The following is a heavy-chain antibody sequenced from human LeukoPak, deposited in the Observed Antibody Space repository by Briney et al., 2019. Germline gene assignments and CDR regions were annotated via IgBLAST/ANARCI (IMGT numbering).Heavy chain of an antibody. J-gene: IGHJ4*02. D-gene: IGHD6-13*01. CDR1: GDSIFGSSSY. CDR3: ARRDSSSWSFDY. CDR2: IYYSGST. V-gene: IGHV4-39*07. Sequence: PSETLSLTCTVSGDSIFGSSSYWGWIRQPPGKGLEWIGSIYYSGSTNYNPSLKSRVTISVDTSKNQLSLKLSSVTAADTAVYYCARRDSSSWSFDYWGQGTLVTVSS.